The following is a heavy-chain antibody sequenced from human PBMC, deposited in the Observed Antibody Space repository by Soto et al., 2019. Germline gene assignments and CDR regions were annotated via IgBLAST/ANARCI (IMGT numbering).Heavy chain of an antibody. V-gene: IGHV1-18*01. D-gene: IGHD1-1*01. J-gene: IGHJ5*02. CDR3: ARDSIDGNNGS. Sequence: ASLKVSCKASGYTFTIYGISWVLQAPGQGLEWMGWISAYNGNTNYAQKLQGRVTMTTDTSTSTAYMELRSLRSDDTAVYYCARDSIDGNNGSWGQGTLVTVSS. CDR2: ISAYNGNT. CDR1: GYTFTIYG.